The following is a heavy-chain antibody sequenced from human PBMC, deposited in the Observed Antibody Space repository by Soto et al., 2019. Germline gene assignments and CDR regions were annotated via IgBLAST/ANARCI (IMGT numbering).Heavy chain of an antibody. CDR2: INLDGTKT. J-gene: IGHJ5*02. CDR1: GFMFGAHW. V-gene: IGHV3-74*01. D-gene: IGHD2-8*02. Sequence: EVQLVEAGGGLVRPGGSLKLSCAASGFMFGAHWMHWVRQGPDKGLVFVARINLDGTKTNYADFVEGRFTNSRDNAKKTLYLEMNSLRGDDTAVYFCARELVHGYLDLWGQGDLVTVSS. CDR3: ARELVHGYLDL.